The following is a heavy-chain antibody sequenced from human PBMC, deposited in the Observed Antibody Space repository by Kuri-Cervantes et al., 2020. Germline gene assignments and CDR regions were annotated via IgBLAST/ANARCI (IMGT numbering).Heavy chain of an antibody. Sequence: GESLKISCAASGFTFSSYAMHWVRQAPGKGLEWVAVISYDGSNKYYADSVKGRFTISRDNSKNTLYLQMNSLRAEDTAVYYCARGGPMYYYGSGLDYWGQGTLVTVSS. V-gene: IGHV3-30-3*01. CDR1: GFTFSSYA. CDR3: ARGGPMYYYGSGLDY. J-gene: IGHJ4*02. D-gene: IGHD3-10*01. CDR2: ISYDGSNK.